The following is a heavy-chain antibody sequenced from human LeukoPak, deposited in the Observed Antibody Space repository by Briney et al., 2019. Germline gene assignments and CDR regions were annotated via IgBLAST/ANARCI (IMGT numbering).Heavy chain of an antibody. J-gene: IGHJ4*02. D-gene: IGHD5-18*01. CDR2: IYSGGST. CDR3: ARAREYSYGDFDY. V-gene: IGHV3-53*01. Sequence: GGSLRLSCAASGFTVSSNYMSWVRQAPGKGLEWVSVIYSGGSTYYADSVKGRFTISRDNSKNTLYLQMNSLRAEDTAVYYCARAREYSYGDFDYWGQGTLVTVSS. CDR1: GFTVSSNY.